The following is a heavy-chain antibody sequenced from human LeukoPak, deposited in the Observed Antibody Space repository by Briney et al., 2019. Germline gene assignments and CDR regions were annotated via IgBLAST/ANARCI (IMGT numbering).Heavy chain of an antibody. Sequence: ASVKVSCEASGYTFSAYYMHWVRLAPGQGLEWLGWVNPNSGGTNYAQKFQGRVTMTRDTSISIAYMELSRVRSDDTAVYYCARERGSCSSSSCYTSDAFDIWGQGTMVTVSS. CDR1: GYTFSAYY. CDR2: VNPNSGGT. CDR3: ARERGSCSSSSCYTSDAFDI. D-gene: IGHD2-2*02. V-gene: IGHV1-2*02. J-gene: IGHJ3*02.